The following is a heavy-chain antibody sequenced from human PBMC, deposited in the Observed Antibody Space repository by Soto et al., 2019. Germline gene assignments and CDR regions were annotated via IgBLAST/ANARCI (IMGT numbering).Heavy chain of an antibody. D-gene: IGHD2-2*01. CDR1: GGSFSGYC. CDR3: ARAGDCSSTSCYRLDY. CDR2: INHSGST. Sequence: SETLCLPCAVDGGSFSGYCWSWIRQPPGKGLEWIGEINHSGSTNYNPSLKSRVTISVDTSKNQFSLKLSSVTAADTAVYYCARAGDCSSTSCYRLDYWGQGTLVTVSS. V-gene: IGHV4-34*01. J-gene: IGHJ4*02.